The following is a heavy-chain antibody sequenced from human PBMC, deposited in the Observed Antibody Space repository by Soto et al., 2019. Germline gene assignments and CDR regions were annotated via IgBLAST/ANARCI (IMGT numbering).Heavy chain of an antibody. CDR2: IYYSGST. Sequence: SETLSLTCTVSGGSISGGGYYWSWIRQHPGKGLEWIGYIYYSGSTYYNQSLKSRVTISVDTSKNQFSLKLSSVTAADTAVYYCARHPATFGGVIVPGAFDIWGQGTMVTVSS. J-gene: IGHJ3*02. CDR3: ARHPATFGGVIVPGAFDI. CDR1: GGSISGGGYY. V-gene: IGHV4-31*03. D-gene: IGHD3-16*02.